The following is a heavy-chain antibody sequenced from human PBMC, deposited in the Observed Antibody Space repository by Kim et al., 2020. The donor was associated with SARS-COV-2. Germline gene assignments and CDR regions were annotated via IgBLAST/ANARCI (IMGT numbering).Heavy chain of an antibody. V-gene: IGHV1-46*01. Sequence: ASVKVSCKASGYTFTSYYMHWVRQAPGQGLEWMGIINPSGGSTSYAQKFQGRVTMTRDTSTSTVYMELSSLRSEDTAVYYCARDHRHYGSGHEGDYWGQGTLVTVSS. CDR3: ARDHRHYGSGHEGDY. J-gene: IGHJ4*02. CDR1: GYTFTSYY. CDR2: INPSGGST. D-gene: IGHD3-10*01.